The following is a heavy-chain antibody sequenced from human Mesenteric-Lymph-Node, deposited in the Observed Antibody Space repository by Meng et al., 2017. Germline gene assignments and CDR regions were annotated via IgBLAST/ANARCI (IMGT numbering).Heavy chain of an antibody. V-gene: IGHV1-18*01. CDR1: GYTFTSYG. CDR3: ARVFLAAAGQNWFDP. J-gene: IGHJ5*02. Sequence: VPLVQSGAEVKKPGASVNVSCKASGYTFTSYGISWVRQAPGQGLEWMGWISAYNGNTNYAQRLQGRVTMTTDTSTSTAYMELRSLRSDDTAVYYCARVFLAAAGQNWFDPWGQGTLVTVSS. CDR2: ISAYNGNT. D-gene: IGHD6-13*01.